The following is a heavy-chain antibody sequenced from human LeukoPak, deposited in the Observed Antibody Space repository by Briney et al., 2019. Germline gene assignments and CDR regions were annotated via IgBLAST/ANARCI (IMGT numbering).Heavy chain of an antibody. D-gene: IGHD3-3*01. J-gene: IGHJ4*02. Sequence: GGSLRLSCAASGFTFSSYWMSWVRRAPGKGLEWVANIKQDGSEKYYVNSVRGRFTISRDNAKNSLYLQMNSLRAEDTAVYYCASVYYDFWSGYYPFDYWGQGTLVTVSS. V-gene: IGHV3-7*01. CDR1: GFTFSSYW. CDR3: ASVYYDFWSGYYPFDY. CDR2: IKQDGSEK.